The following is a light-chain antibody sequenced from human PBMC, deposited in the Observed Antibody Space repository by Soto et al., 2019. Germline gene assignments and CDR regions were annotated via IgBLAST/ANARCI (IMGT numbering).Light chain of an antibody. Sequence: QSVLTQPASVSGSPGQSIAISCTGTSVDVGGFEYVSWYQQHPGKVPKLMIYDVNNRPSGVSNRFSGSKSGNTASLTISGLQAEDEADYFCSSYTSSKTYVFGTGTEVTVL. J-gene: IGLJ1*01. CDR3: SSYTSSKTYV. V-gene: IGLV2-14*03. CDR2: DVN. CDR1: SVDVGGFEY.